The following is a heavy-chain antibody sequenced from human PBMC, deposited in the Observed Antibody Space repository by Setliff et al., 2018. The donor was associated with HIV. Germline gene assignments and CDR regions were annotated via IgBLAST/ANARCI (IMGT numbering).Heavy chain of an antibody. V-gene: IGHV1-3*04. CDR2: INTANGNT. CDR3: AGDRIPKRGYTYREPDFDS. CDR1: GYTFTSHT. D-gene: IGHD3-16*02. Sequence: GASVKVSCKASGYTFTSHTIHWVRQAPGQGLEWMGWINTANGNTKYSQKFQDRVTITRDTSASTGYMEVNSLRLEDTAVYYCAGDRIPKRGYTYREPDFDSWGQGTLVTV. J-gene: IGHJ4*02.